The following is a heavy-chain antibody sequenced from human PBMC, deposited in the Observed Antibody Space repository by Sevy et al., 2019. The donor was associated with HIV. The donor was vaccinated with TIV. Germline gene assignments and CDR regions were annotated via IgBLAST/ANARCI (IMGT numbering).Heavy chain of an antibody. V-gene: IGHV3-15*01. CDR2: IKSKTDGGTG. Sequence: GSLRLSCAASGFTFTNTWMSWVRQAPGKGLEWVGRIKSKTDGGTGDYAAPVKGRFSISRDDSKNTLYLQMNSLKTEDTAVYYCTTGDPYNRYGYMRPYFFDYWGQGTLVTVS. CDR3: TTGDPYNRYGYMRPYFFDY. D-gene: IGHD5-18*01. J-gene: IGHJ4*02. CDR1: GFTFTNTW.